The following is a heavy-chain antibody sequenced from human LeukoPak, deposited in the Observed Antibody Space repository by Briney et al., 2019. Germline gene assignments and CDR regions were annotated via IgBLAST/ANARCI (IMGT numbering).Heavy chain of an antibody. J-gene: IGHJ4*02. Sequence: GGSLRRSCAASGFTFNNYAMRWVRQAPGKGLEWVSTITGNGGNTYYADSVKGRFTISRDNSKNALYLQMNSLRAEDTAVYYCAKVGSDWYFFDYWGQGTLVTVSS. CDR1: GFTFNNYA. V-gene: IGHV3-23*01. CDR3: AKVGSDWYFFDY. CDR2: ITGNGGNT. D-gene: IGHD6-19*01.